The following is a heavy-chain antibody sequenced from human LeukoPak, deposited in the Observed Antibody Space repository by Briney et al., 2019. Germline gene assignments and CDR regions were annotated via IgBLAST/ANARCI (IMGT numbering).Heavy chain of an antibody. J-gene: IGHJ4*02. CDR1: GYTSTGYY. D-gene: IGHD1-26*01. CDR2: INPNSGGT. CDR3: AYLGAPHLDY. Sequence: ASVKVSCKASGYTSTGYYMHWVRQAPGQGLEWMGWINPNSGGTNYALKFQGRVTMTRDTSISTAYMELSRLRSDDTAVYYCAYLGAPHLDYWGQGTLVTVSS. V-gene: IGHV1-2*02.